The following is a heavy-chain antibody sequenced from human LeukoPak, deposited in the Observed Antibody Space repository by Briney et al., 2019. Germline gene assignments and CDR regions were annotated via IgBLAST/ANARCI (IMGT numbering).Heavy chain of an antibody. D-gene: IGHD6-13*01. Sequence: GGSLRLSCAASGFTFSSYSMNWVRRAPGKGLEWVSSISSSSSYIYYADSVKGRFTISRDNAKNSLYLQMNSLRAEDTAVYYCARDFRTPGSIAAAGRSFPPSYWGQGTLVTVSS. J-gene: IGHJ4*02. V-gene: IGHV3-21*01. CDR2: ISSSSSYI. CDR1: GFTFSSYS. CDR3: ARDFRTPGSIAAAGRSFPPSY.